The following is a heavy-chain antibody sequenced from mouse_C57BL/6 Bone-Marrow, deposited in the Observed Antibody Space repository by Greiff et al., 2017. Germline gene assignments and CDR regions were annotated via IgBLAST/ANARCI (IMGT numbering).Heavy chain of an antibody. Sequence: QVQLQQSGAELVKPGASVKLSCKASGYTFTSYWMQWVKQRPGQGLEWIGEIDPSDSYTNYNQKFKGKATLTVDTSSSTAYMQLSSLTSEDSAVYYCARNKLGAWFAYWGQGTLVTVSA. CDR1: GYTFTSYW. CDR3: ARNKLGAWFAY. V-gene: IGHV1-50*01. D-gene: IGHD4-1*01. CDR2: IDPSDSYT. J-gene: IGHJ3*01.